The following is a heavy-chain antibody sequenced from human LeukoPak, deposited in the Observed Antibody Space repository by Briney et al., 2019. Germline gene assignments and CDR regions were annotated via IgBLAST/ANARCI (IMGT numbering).Heavy chain of an antibody. CDR1: GFTFSSYA. D-gene: IGHD1-1*01. V-gene: IGHV3-23*01. Sequence: GGSLRLSCAASGFTFSSYAMSWVRQAPGKGLEWVSAISGSGGSTYYADSVKGRFTISRDNAKNSLYLQMNSLRAEDTAVYYCARDNNWNDFSLDYWGQGTLVAVSS. CDR3: ARDNNWNDFSLDY. J-gene: IGHJ4*02. CDR2: ISGSGGST.